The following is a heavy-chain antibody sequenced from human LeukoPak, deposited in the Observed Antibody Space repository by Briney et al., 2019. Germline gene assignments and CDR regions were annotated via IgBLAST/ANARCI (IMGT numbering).Heavy chain of an antibody. CDR1: GVAVSSGSYY. J-gene: IGHJ3*02. D-gene: IGHD4-17*01. CDR2: IYYSGTT. CDR3: ARARYGEDAFDI. V-gene: IGHV4-61*01. Sequence: SETLSLTCTVSGVAVSSGSYYWSWIRQPPGKGLEWIGYIYYSGTTNYNPSLKSRVTISVDTSKNQYSLKLSSVTAADTAVYFCARARYGEDAFDIWGQGTMVTVSS.